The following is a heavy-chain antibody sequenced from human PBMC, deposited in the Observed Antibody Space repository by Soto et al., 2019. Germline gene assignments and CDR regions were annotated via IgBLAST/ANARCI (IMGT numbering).Heavy chain of an antibody. CDR1: GGSISNYY. Sequence: SETLSLTCTVSGGSISNYYWSWIRQPPGEGLEWIGFLYYGGTTSYNPSLQGYNPSLKSRVTTPVDASKNPFSLRLSSVTAADTAVYYCVRGARPKYCTGGTCPYYFDYWGQGILVTVSS. V-gene: IGHV4-59*08. J-gene: IGHJ4*02. CDR3: VRGARPKYCTGGTCPYYFDY. CDR2: LYYGGTT. D-gene: IGHD2-15*01.